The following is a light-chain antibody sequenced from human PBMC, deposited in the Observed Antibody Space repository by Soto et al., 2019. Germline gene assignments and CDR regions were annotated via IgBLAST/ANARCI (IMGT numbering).Light chain of an antibody. Sequence: DIQMTQSPSTLSGSVGDRVTITCRASQTISSWLAWYQQKPGKAPKLLIYKASTLKSGVPSRFSGSGSGTEFTFTISSLQPDDFATYYCQHYNSYSEAFGQGTKVALK. CDR3: QHYNSYSEA. CDR1: QTISSW. CDR2: KAS. J-gene: IGKJ1*01. V-gene: IGKV1-5*03.